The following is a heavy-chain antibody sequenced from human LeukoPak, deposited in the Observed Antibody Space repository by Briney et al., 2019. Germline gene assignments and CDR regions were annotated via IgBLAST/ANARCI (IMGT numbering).Heavy chain of an antibody. CDR3: ARAPEGDY. J-gene: IGHJ4*02. Sequence: ASVKVSCKASGYTFTSYGISWVRQAPGQGLEWMGWINPNSGGTNYAQKFQGRVTMTRDTSISTAYMELSRLRSDDTAVYYCARAPEGDYWGQGTLVTVSS. CDR2: INPNSGGT. V-gene: IGHV1-2*02. CDR1: GYTFTSYG.